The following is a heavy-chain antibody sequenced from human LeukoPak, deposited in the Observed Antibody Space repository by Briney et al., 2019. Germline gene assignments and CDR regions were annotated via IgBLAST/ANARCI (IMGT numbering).Heavy chain of an antibody. D-gene: IGHD3-9*01. J-gene: IGHJ4*02. CDR2: IIPIFGTA. V-gene: IGHV1-69*01. CDR1: GGTFSNYA. CDR3: AADYDILTGYFPLDY. Sequence: SVKVSCKASGGTFSNYAISWVRQAPGQGLERMGGIIPIFGTANYAQKFQGRVTITADESTSTAYMELSSLRSEDTAVYYCAADYDILTGYFPLDYWGQGTLVTVSS.